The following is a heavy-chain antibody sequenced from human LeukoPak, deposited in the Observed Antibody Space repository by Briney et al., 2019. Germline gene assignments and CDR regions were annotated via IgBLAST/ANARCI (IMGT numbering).Heavy chain of an antibody. CDR3: ATTPSGYDYYFDY. D-gene: IGHD5-12*01. Sequence: ETLSLTCTVSGGSISSYYWSWVRQAPGKGLEWVSAISGSGGSTYYADSVKGRFTISRDNSKNTLYLQMNSLRVEDTAVYYCATTPSGYDYYFDYWGQGTLVTVSS. V-gene: IGHV3-23*01. CDR2: ISGSGGST. CDR1: GGSISSYY. J-gene: IGHJ4*02.